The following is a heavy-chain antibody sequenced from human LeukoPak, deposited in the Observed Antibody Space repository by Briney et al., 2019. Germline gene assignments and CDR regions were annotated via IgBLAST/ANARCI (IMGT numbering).Heavy chain of an antibody. D-gene: IGHD5-18*01. Sequence: SVKVSCKASGGTFSSYAISWVRQAPGQGLEWMGGIIPIFGTANYAQKFQGRVTITADESTSTAYMELSSLRSEGTAVYYCARCPYSYGLFEWFDPWGQGTLVTVSS. CDR3: ARCPYSYGLFEWFDP. J-gene: IGHJ5*02. CDR1: GGTFSSYA. CDR2: IIPIFGTA. V-gene: IGHV1-69*01.